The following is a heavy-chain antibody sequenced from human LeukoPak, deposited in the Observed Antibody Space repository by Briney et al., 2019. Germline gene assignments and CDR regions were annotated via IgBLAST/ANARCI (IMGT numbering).Heavy chain of an antibody. Sequence: SETLSLTCTVSGGSISSYYWSWMRQPAGKRLEWIGRIHTRVGTNYNPSLKSRVTMSVDTSKNQFSLRLTSVTAADTAVYYCARSYDTSGYYYNFVYWGQGTLITVSS. J-gene: IGHJ4*02. CDR3: ARSYDTSGYYYNFVY. CDR2: IHTRVGT. D-gene: IGHD3-22*01. V-gene: IGHV4-4*07. CDR1: GGSISSYY.